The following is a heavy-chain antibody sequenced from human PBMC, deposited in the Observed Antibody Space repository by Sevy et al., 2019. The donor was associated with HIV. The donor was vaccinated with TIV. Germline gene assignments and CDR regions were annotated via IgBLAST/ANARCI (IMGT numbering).Heavy chain of an antibody. Sequence: GGSLRLSCAASGFAFSSYTVLWVRQAPDKGLEWVALISYDESIEYYADSVRGRFTISRDTSESTLYLQMSSLRAEDPAVYYCAREGNYGDSGDAFDIWGQGTLVTVSS. CDR3: AREGNYGDSGDAFDI. D-gene: IGHD4-17*01. CDR2: ISYDESIE. CDR1: GFAFSSYT. J-gene: IGHJ3*02. V-gene: IGHV3-30*14.